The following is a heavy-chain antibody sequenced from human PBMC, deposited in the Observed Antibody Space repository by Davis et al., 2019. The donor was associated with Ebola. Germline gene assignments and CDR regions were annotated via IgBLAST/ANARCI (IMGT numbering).Heavy chain of an antibody. J-gene: IGHJ6*02. V-gene: IGHV3-48*04. CDR1: GFTFSSYS. D-gene: IGHD4-17*01. CDR3: ARDRDYGDRLMYYYYGMDV. Sequence: GGSLRLSCAASGFTFSSYSMNWVRQAPGKGLEWVSYISSSGSTIYYADSVKGRFTISRDNAKNSLYLQMNSLRAEDTDVYYCARDRDYGDRLMYYYYGMDVWGQGTTVTVSS. CDR2: ISSSGSTI.